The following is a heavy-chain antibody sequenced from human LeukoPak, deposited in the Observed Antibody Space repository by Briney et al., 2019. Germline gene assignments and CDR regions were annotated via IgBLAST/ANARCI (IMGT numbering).Heavy chain of an antibody. V-gene: IGHV3-53*01. D-gene: IGHD5-12*01. CDR3: AKQHGGYAVQVNYFDY. CDR1: GFTVSSNY. J-gene: IGHJ4*02. Sequence: GGSLRLSCAASGFTVSSNYMSWVRQAPGKGLEWVSVIYSGGSTYYADSVKGRFTISRDNSKDTLYLQMNSLRAEDTAVYYCAKQHGGYAVQVNYFDYWGQGTLVTVSS. CDR2: IYSGGST.